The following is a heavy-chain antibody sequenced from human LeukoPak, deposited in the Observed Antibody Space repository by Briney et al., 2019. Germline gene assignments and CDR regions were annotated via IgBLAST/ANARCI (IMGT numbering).Heavy chain of an antibody. D-gene: IGHD3-22*01. CDR2: IYYSGST. Sequence: SETLSLTCAVSGRSISSTSYYWAWLRQPPGKGLEWIGTIYYSGSTYHNPSLKSRVTMSVDTSRNQFSLKLSSVDAADTAVYYCAKAGVRYFDSSGLYAFDFWGQGTTVTVSS. CDR3: AKAGVRYFDSSGLYAFDF. V-gene: IGHV4-39*01. CDR1: GRSISSTSYY. J-gene: IGHJ3*01.